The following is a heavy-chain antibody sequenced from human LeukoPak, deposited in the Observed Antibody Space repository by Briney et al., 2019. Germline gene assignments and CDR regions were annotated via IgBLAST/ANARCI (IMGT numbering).Heavy chain of an antibody. D-gene: IGHD5-12*01. Sequence: GASVKVSCKASGYTFTGYYMHWVRQAPGQGLEWMGWINPNSGGTNYAQKFQGRVTMTRDTSITTAYMELSRLSSVTAADTAVYYCARGDGYDTLDYWGQGTLVTVSS. CDR1: GYTFTGYY. V-gene: IGHV1-2*02. CDR3: ARGDGYDTLDY. CDR2: INPNSGGT. J-gene: IGHJ4*02.